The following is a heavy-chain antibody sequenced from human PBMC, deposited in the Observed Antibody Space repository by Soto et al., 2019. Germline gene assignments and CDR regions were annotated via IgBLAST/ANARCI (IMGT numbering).Heavy chain of an antibody. V-gene: IGHV1-18*04. CDR2: IAHCNGKM. Sequence: ASVKVCCKASGYVFSSYGINWVRQAPGQGIEWGGWIAHCNGKMNFAPRLQDRITMTIDTSARTAYLEMRALTSADSGVYFCAREGGSSTHYPLELHXWGQGTLVTVSX. J-gene: IGHJ4*02. CDR1: GYVFSSYG. D-gene: IGHD6-13*01. CDR3: AREGGSSTHYPLELHX.